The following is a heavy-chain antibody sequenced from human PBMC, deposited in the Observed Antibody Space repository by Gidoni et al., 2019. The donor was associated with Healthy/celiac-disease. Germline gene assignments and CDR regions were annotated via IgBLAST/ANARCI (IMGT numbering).Heavy chain of an antibody. CDR1: GFTFGDYA. V-gene: IGHV3-49*05. CDR2: IRSKAYGGTT. Sequence: EVQLVESGGGLVKQGRSLRLSCTASGFTFGDYAMSWFRQAPGKGLEWVGFIRSKAYGGTTEYAASVKGRFTISRDDSKSIAYLQMNSLKTEDTAVYYCTRAESSSGEDYYGMDVWGQGTTVTVSS. J-gene: IGHJ6*02. CDR3: TRAESSSGEDYYGMDV. D-gene: IGHD6-19*01.